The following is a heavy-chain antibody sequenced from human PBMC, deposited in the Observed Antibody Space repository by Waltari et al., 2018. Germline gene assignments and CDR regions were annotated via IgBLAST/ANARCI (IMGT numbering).Heavy chain of an antibody. CDR3: VKESMTHYYLDS. CDR1: GFSFDDYT. V-gene: IGHV3-9*01. J-gene: IGHJ4*02. D-gene: IGHD6-6*01. CDR2: VTWNRFGI. Sequence: ELQLVESGGGLVQPGGSLRLACAASGFSFDDYTMHWVRQAPGKGLVVVGSVTWNRFGIGYAEAVKGRFTIARDNAKNALYLQMNSLKVEDTALYYCVKESMTHYYLDSWGQGTPVTVSS.